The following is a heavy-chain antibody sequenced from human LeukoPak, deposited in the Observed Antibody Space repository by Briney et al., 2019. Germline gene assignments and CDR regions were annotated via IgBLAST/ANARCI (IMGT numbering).Heavy chain of an antibody. Sequence: ASVKVSCKASGYTFTSYDINWVRQATGQGLEWMGWMNPNSGNTGYAQKFQGRVTMTRNTSISTAYMELSSPRSEDTAVYYCARGGISPPYYYGMDVWGQGTTVTVSS. CDR2: MNPNSGNT. V-gene: IGHV1-8*01. J-gene: IGHJ6*02. CDR3: ARGGISPPYYYGMDV. D-gene: IGHD2/OR15-2a*01. CDR1: GYTFTSYD.